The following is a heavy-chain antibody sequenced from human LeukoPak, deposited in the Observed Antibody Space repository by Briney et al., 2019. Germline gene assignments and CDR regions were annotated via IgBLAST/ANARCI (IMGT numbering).Heavy chain of an antibody. CDR1: GGSMSSYY. J-gene: IGHJ4*02. D-gene: IGHD1-26*01. CDR3: ARGEGYSGNWYPYFDY. CDR2: MYYSGSI. Sequence: SETLSLTCTVSGGSMSSYYWSWIRQPPGKGLEWVGYMYYSGSINYNPSLKSRVTISVDTSKSQFSLRLSSVTAADTAVYYCARGEGYSGNWYPYFDYWGQGALVTVSS. V-gene: IGHV4-59*08.